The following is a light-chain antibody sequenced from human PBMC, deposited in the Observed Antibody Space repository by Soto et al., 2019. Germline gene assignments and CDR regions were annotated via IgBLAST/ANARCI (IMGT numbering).Light chain of an antibody. J-gene: IGKJ5*01. CDR1: QRVITRY. CDR2: GAS. Sequence: EIVLTQSPGTLSLSPGERATLSCRASQRVITRYLAWYQQKTGQAPRLLIYGASYRATGIPDRFSGSGSGTDFTLTISRLEREDFAVYNCPHYDNSPPRITLGQGTRLDI. V-gene: IGKV3-20*01. CDR3: PHYDNSPPRIT.